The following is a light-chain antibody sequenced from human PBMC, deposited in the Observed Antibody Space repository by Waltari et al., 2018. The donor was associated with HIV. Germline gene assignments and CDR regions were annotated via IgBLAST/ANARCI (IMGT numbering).Light chain of an antibody. CDR3: SSYTASSTYV. CDR1: INDIGGYNY. J-gene: IGLJ1*01. V-gene: IGLV2-14*01. Sequence: QSALNQPTSVSGSPGQSISISCTGTINDIGGYNYVAWYQHHPGKAPKLLIYEVTNRPTGISDRFSGSKSGNTASLTISGLHAEDEAVYYCSSYTASSTYVFRPGTRVIV. CDR2: EVT.